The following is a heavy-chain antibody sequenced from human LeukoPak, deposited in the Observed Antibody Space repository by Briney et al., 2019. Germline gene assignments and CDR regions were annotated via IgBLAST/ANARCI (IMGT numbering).Heavy chain of an antibody. CDR1: GFTFRSHE. Sequence: PGGSLRLSCAVSGFTFRSHEMNWVRQAPGKGLEWISYISTSGSIIYYADSVKGRFTISRDNAWNSLFLQMGSLKVEDTAVYYCARASYNSDWYFDQWGQGTLVTVSS. D-gene: IGHD6-19*01. CDR2: ISTSGSII. V-gene: IGHV3-48*03. J-gene: IGHJ4*02. CDR3: ARASYNSDWYFDQ.